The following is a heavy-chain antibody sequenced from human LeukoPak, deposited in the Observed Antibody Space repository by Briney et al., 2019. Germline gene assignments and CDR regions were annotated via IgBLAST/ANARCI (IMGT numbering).Heavy chain of an antibody. Sequence: GGSLRLSCAASGFTFSNAWMSWVRQAPGKGLEWVGRIKSKTDGGTTDYAAPVKGRFTISRDDSKNTLYLQMNSLKTEDTAVYYCTTVLYDSSGYFIDYWGQGTLVTVSS. CDR1: GFTFSNAW. J-gene: IGHJ4*02. CDR3: TTVLYDSSGYFIDY. V-gene: IGHV3-15*01. D-gene: IGHD3-22*01. CDR2: IKSKTDGGTT.